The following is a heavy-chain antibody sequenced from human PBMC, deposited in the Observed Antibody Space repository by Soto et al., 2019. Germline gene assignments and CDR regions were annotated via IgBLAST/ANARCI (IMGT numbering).Heavy chain of an antibody. D-gene: IGHD1-26*01. J-gene: IGHJ4*02. CDR1: GFTFSNYG. CDR3: AKDEAGAPRYAH. CDR2: VSASGTGT. V-gene: IGHV3-23*01. Sequence: EVQLLESGGGLVQPGGSLRLSCAASGFTFSNYGMIWVRQAPGQGLEWVSVVSASGTGTHYADSVQGRFTISRDNSKNTVYLQMNSLRVEDTAVYYWAKDEAGAPRYAHWGQGTLVAVSS.